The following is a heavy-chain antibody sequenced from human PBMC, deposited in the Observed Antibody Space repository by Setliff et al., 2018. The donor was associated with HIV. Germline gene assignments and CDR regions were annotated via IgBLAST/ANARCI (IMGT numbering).Heavy chain of an antibody. Sequence: ETLSLTCAAFGESSNNDAWTWVRQAPGKGLEWVANINQDGSEKYYVDSVKGRSTVSRDNAKNSLYLQLISLRAEDTAVYYCARDSYSTSWYVSNYWGQGTVVTVSS. J-gene: IGHJ4*02. CDR1: GESSNNDA. V-gene: IGHV3-7*03. CDR3: ARDSYSTSWYVSNY. CDR2: INQDGSEK. D-gene: IGHD6-13*01.